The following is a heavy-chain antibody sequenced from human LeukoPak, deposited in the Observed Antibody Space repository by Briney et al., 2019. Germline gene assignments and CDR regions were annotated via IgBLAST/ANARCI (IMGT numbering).Heavy chain of an antibody. CDR2: IYYSGST. CDR3: ARERDGYNLGWFDP. J-gene: IGHJ5*02. V-gene: IGHV4-59*11. D-gene: IGHD5-24*01. CDR1: GGSISSHY. Sequence: PSETLSLTCTVSGGSISSHYWSWIRQPPGKGLEWIGCIYYSGSTNYNPSLKSRVTISVDTSKNQFSLKLSSVTAADTAVYYCARERDGYNLGWFDPWGQGTLVTVSS.